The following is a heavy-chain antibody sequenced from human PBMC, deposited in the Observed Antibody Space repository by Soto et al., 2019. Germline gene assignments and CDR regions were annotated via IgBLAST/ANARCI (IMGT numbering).Heavy chain of an antibody. D-gene: IGHD1-1*01. CDR3: ARDASGTIGGMDV. CDR1: GFNVSTNY. J-gene: IGHJ6*02. Sequence: GGSLRLPCVASGFNVSTNYMSWVRQAPGKGLEWVSVIYSGGSIFYVDSVKGRFTISRDNAKNTLYLQMNTLRVEDTAVYYCARDASGTIGGMDVWGQGTTVTVSS. V-gene: IGHV3-53*01. CDR2: IYSGGSI.